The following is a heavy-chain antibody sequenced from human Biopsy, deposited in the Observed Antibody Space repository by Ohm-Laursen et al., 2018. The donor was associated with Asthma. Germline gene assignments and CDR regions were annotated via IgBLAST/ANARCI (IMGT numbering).Heavy chain of an antibody. CDR1: GGTFSSYA. CDR3: ARGYSGSDRIVYYYSGLEV. J-gene: IGHJ6*02. Sequence: SSVKVSCKPSGGTFSSYAISWVRQAPGQGLEWMGGLIPVLGTPDHAQMFEGRVTITADESTSTAYMELSSLSSEDTAVYYCARGYSGSDRIVYYYSGLEVWGQGTTVTVSS. V-gene: IGHV1-69*01. D-gene: IGHD5-12*01. CDR2: LIPVLGTP.